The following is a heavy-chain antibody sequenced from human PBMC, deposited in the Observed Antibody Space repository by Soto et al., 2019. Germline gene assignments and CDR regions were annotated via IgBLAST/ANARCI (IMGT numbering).Heavy chain of an antibody. CDR2: IGESGTPP. CDR1: GFTFSSYA. V-gene: IGHV3-23*01. Sequence: EVQLLESGGGLVQPGGSLRLSCAASGFTFSSYAMKWVRQAPGKGLEWVSLIGESGTPPYYADSVKGRFTISRDNSGNTLFLEMYGLRAEDTAVYYCARYIPGVRYYGMDVWGQGTTVTVSS. J-gene: IGHJ6*02. CDR3: ARYIPGVRYYGMDV. D-gene: IGHD2-2*01.